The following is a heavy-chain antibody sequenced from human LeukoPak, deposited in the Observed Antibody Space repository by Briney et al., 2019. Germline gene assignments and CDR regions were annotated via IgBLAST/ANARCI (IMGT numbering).Heavy chain of an antibody. CDR1: GGTFSSYA. D-gene: IGHD3-22*01. CDR2: IIPILGIA. V-gene: IGHV1-69*04. J-gene: IGHJ4*02. CDR3: ARGVVVSLYYFDY. Sequence: ASVKVSCKASGGTFSSYAISWVRQAPGQGLEWMGRIIPILGIANYAQKFQGGVTITADKSTSTAYMELSSLRSEDTAVYYCARGVVVSLYYFDYWGQGTLVTVSS.